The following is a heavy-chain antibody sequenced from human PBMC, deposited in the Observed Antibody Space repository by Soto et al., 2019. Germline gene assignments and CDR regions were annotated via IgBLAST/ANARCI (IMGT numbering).Heavy chain of an antibody. CDR1: GYGFTSYW. Sequence: GESLKISCKGSGYGFTSYWIGWVRQMPGKGLEWMGIIYPGDSDTRYSPSFQGQVTISADKSISTAYLQWSSLKASDTAMYYCARLEAPYYYYYGMDVWGQGTTVTVSS. D-gene: IGHD3-3*01. CDR2: IYPGDSDT. V-gene: IGHV5-51*01. J-gene: IGHJ6*02. CDR3: ARLEAPYYYYYGMDV.